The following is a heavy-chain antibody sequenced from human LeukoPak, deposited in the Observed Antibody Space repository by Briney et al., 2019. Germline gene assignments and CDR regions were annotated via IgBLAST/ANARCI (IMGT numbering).Heavy chain of an antibody. J-gene: IGHJ4*02. CDR1: GYTFTSYY. D-gene: IGHD4-17*01. CDR3: ARWATVTTADY. V-gene: IGHV1-46*01. Sequence: ASVKVSGEASGYTFTSYYMHWVRQAPGQGLEWMGIINPSGGRRSYAQKFQGRVTMTRDMSTSTVYMELTSLRSEDTAVYYCARWATVTTADYWGQGTLVTVSS. CDR2: INPSGGRR.